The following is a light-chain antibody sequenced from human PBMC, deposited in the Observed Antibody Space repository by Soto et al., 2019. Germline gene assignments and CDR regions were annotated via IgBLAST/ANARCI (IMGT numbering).Light chain of an antibody. CDR1: QGISSY. CDR3: QQDYSYPRT. CDR2: AAS. J-gene: IGKJ1*01. Sequence: AIRMTQSPSSLSASTGDRVTITCRASQGISSYLAWYQQKPGKAPKLLIYAASTLQSGVPSRFSGSGSGTDFTLTISCLQSEDFATYYCQQDYSYPRTFGQGNKV. V-gene: IGKV1-8*01.